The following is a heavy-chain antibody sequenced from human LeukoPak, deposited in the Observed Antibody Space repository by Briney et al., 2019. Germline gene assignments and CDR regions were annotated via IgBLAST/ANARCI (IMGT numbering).Heavy chain of an antibody. CDR3: ARGGYYDSSGYSN. V-gene: IGHV4-61*01. CDR1: GGSVSSGSYY. D-gene: IGHD3-22*01. J-gene: IGHJ4*02. Sequence: PSETLSLTCTVSGGSVSSGSYYWSWIRQPPGKGLEWIGYIYYSGSTNYNPSLKNRVTISVDTSKNQFSLKLSSVTAADTAVYYCARGGYYDSSGYSNWGQGTLVTVSS. CDR2: IYYSGST.